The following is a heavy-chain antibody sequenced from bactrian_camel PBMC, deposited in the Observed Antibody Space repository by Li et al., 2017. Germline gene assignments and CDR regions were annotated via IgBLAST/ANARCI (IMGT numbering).Heavy chain of an antibody. J-gene: IGHJ4*01. Sequence: QVQLVESGGGSVQSGGSLRLSCAASGFTFSSYWMYWFRQAPGKGLEWVSTISKTDGRAYYADSVKGRFTISRDNAKESLYLQLNSLKAEDTAMYYCAATANPVNRCLWAQGTQVTVS. V-gene: IGHV3S1*01. D-gene: IGHD3*01. CDR1: GFTFSSYW. CDR2: ISKTDGRA. CDR3: AATANPVNRCL.